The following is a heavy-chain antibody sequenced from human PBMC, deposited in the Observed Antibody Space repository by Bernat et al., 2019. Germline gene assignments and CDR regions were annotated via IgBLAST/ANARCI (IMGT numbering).Heavy chain of an antibody. J-gene: IGHJ3*02. CDR3: AVLGYCSSTSSDARAFDI. V-gene: IGHV1-8*01. CDR2: MNPNSGHT. CDR1: GYTFTSYD. D-gene: IGHD2-2*01. Sequence: QVQLVQSGAEVKKPGASVKVSCKASGYTFTSYDINWVRQATGQGLEWMGWMNPNSGHTGYAQKFQGRVTMTRNTTIRTAYMWLSSLRSEDTAVYYGAVLGYCSSTSSDARAFDIGGEGTMVTVS.